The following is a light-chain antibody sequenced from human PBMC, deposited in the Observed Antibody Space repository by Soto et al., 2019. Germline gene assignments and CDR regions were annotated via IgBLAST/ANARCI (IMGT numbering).Light chain of an antibody. CDR1: RSDVGSYNL. CDR3: CSYAGSLRV. J-gene: IGLJ1*01. Sequence: QSVLTQPASVSGSPGQSITISCTGTRSDVGSYNLVSWYQQHPGKAPKLMIYEVSKRPSGVSNRFSGSKSGNTASLTISGLQAEDEADYYCCSYAGSLRVFGTGTKLTVL. CDR2: EVS. V-gene: IGLV2-23*02.